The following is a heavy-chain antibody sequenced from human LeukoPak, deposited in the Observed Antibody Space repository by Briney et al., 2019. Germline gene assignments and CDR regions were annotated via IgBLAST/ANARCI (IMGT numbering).Heavy chain of an antibody. D-gene: IGHD3-3*01. V-gene: IGHV4-38-2*02. CDR3: ARDGLEGSGYYASFDY. J-gene: IGHJ4*02. CDR1: GYSISSGYY. Sequence: SETLSLTCTVSGYSISSGYYWGWIRQPPGKGLEWIGSIYHSGSTYYNPSLKSRVTISVDTSKNQFSLKLSSVTAADTAVYYCARDGLEGSGYYASFDYWGQGTLVTVSS. CDR2: IYHSGST.